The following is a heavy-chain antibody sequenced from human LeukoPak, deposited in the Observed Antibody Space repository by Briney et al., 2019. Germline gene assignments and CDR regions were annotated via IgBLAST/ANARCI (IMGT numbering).Heavy chain of an antibody. CDR3: ARGQGYAPWDY. CDR1: GFTFDNYG. V-gene: IGHV3-30*02. CDR2: VRYDGVSK. D-gene: IGHD5-12*01. J-gene: IGHJ4*02. Sequence: GGSLRLSRAASGFTFDNYGMHWVRQAPGKGLEWVAFVRYDGVSKYYADSVKGRFTISSDNSKNTLYLQMNSLRAEDTAVYYCARGQGYAPWDYWGQGTLVTVSS.